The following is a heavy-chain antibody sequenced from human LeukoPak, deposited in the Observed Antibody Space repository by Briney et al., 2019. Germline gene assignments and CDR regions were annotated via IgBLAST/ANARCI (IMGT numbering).Heavy chain of an antibody. CDR3: ARVWGSDAFDI. CDR1: GFTFSNAW. CDR2: TNSDGSST. D-gene: IGHD3-16*01. J-gene: IGHJ3*02. V-gene: IGHV3-74*01. Sequence: GGSLRLSCAASGFTFSNAWMSWVRQAPGKGLVWVSRTNSDGSSTTYADSVKGRFTISRDNAKNTLYLQMNSLRAEDTAEYYCARVWGSDAFDIWGQGTMVTVSS.